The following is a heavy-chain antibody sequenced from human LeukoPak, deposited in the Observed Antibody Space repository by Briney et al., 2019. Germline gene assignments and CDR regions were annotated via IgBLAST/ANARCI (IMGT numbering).Heavy chain of an antibody. V-gene: IGHV3-21*01. CDR1: GFRFSTHD. D-gene: IGHD3-22*01. CDR3: AKDTRKGGYYSDY. CDR2: ISRTSTYL. J-gene: IGHJ4*02. Sequence: GGSLRLSCAASGFRFSTHDLNWVRQAPGKGLECVSYISRTSTYLYYADSVKGRLTISRDNDKNLLYLQMNNLRAEDTAVYFCAKDTRKGGYYSDYWGQGTVVTVSS.